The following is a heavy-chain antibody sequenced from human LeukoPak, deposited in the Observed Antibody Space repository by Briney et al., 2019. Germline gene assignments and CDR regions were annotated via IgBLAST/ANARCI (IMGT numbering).Heavy chain of an antibody. Sequence: GGSLRLSCAASGFTFSSYAMKWVRQAPGKGLEWVSVMSSSGGGTYYADSVKGRLTISRDNSKNTLYLQMNSLRAEDTAIYYCAKGTRASCYPNWFDPWGQGTLVTVSS. V-gene: IGHV3-23*01. CDR1: GFTFSSYA. CDR3: AKGTRASCYPNWFDP. J-gene: IGHJ5*02. D-gene: IGHD2-2*01. CDR2: MSSSGGGT.